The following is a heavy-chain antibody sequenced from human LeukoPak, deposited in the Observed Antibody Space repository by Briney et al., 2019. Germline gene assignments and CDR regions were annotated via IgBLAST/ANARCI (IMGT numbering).Heavy chain of an antibody. CDR3: SRGVTSEWYFDV. CDR1: GGSISCYY. D-gene: IGHD4-11*01. Sequence: SETLSLTCTVSGGSISCYYCSWIRQAAGEGLEYIGRIYITGSTNYNPSLKSRVTMSIDENQFSLKLNSVAAADTAVYYCSRGVTSEWYFDVWGRGTMVTVSS. CDR2: IYITGST. J-gene: IGHJ2*01. V-gene: IGHV4-4*07.